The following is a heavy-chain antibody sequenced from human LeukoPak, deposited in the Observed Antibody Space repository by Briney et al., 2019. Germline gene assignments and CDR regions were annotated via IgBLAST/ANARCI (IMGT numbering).Heavy chain of an antibody. CDR1: GFTFSRYS. D-gene: IGHD3-9*01. CDR2: ISSSSSYI. CDR3: VRDYENLTGSKTRFHY. V-gene: IGHV3-21*01. Sequence: PEGSLRLSCAASGFTFSRYSMNWVRQAPGKGLEWVSCISSSSSYIYYANSVKGRFTISRDNAKNSLYLQMNSLRAEDTAVYYCVRDYENLTGSKTRFHYWGQGTLVTVSS. J-gene: IGHJ4*02.